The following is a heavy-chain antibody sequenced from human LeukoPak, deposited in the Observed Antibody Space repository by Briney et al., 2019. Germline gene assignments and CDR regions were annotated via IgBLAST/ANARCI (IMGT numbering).Heavy chain of an antibody. J-gene: IGHJ5*02. CDR3: ASGRGIAAAGKVSGWFDP. CDR1: GGSFSGYY. CDR2: INHSGST. Sequence: SETLSLTCAVYGGSFSGYYWSWIRQPPGKGLEWIGEINHSGSTNYNPSLKSRVTISVDTSKNQFSLKLSSVTAADTAVYYCASGRGIAAAGKVSGWFDPWGQGTLVTASS. D-gene: IGHD6-13*01. V-gene: IGHV4-34*01.